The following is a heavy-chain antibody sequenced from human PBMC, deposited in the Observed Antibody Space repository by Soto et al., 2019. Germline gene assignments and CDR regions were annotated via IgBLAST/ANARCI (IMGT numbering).Heavy chain of an antibody. CDR3: ARFPIAARLRGAPMNWFDP. Sequence: QVQLQQWGAGLLKPSETLSLTCAVYGGSFSGYYWSWIRQPPGKGLEWIGEINHSGSTNYNPSLKSRVTISVDTSKNQFSLKLSSVTAADTAVYYCARFPIAARLRGAPMNWFDPWGQGTLVTVSS. V-gene: IGHV4-34*01. CDR2: INHSGST. CDR1: GGSFSGYY. J-gene: IGHJ5*02. D-gene: IGHD6-6*01.